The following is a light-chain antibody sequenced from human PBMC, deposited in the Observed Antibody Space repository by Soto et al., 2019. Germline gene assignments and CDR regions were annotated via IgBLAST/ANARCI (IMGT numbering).Light chain of an antibody. J-gene: IGLJ3*02. CDR2: DNT. V-gene: IGLV1-40*01. CDR3: QSYDSGLSGHWV. CDR1: SSNLGAGCD. Sequence: QSVLTQPPSMSGAPGQRVTMSCTGSSSNLGAGCDVHWYQRLPGAAPKLLIYDNTHRPSGVPNRFSGSKSGTSASLAITGLQAEDEADYYCQSYDSGLSGHWVFGGGTKLTVL.